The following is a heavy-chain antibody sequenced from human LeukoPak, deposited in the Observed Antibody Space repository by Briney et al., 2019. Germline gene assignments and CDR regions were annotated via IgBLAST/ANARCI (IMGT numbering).Heavy chain of an antibody. CDR3: ARAPDGYEAFDI. D-gene: IGHD3-22*01. CDR1: EFTFSDYA. V-gene: IGHV3-30*14. Sequence: GGSLRLSCAASEFTFSDYAMHWVRQAPGKGLEWVAVVTFDGGSKYYADSVEGRFTISRDNSKNTLYLQMNSLRAEDTAVYYCARAPDGYEAFDIWGQGTMVTVSS. CDR2: VTFDGGSK. J-gene: IGHJ3*02.